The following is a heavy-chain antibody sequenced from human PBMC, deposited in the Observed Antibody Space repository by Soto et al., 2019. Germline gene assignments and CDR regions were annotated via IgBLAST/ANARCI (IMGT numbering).Heavy chain of an antibody. Sequence: PGGSLRLSCAASGFTLSSYTMSWVRQAPGEGLEFVSAIVRGGNTYYADSVKGRFTISRDNSKSTLYLQMKSLRAEDTAVYYCAKHGYGDDFDYWGQGTLVTVSS. CDR3: AKHGYGDDFDY. V-gene: IGHV3-23*01. D-gene: IGHD4-17*01. CDR1: GFTLSSYT. CDR2: IVRGGNT. J-gene: IGHJ4*02.